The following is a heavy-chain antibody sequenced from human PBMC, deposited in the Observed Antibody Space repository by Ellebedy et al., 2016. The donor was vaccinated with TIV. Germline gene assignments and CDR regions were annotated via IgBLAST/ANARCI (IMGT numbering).Heavy chain of an antibody. D-gene: IGHD6-19*01. J-gene: IGHJ2*01. CDR3: AGGTGWIFDL. CDR2: INQDGTVP. V-gene: IGHV3-7*03. CDR1: GITFSQYW. Sequence: PGGSLRLSCAASGITFSQYWMNWVRQAPGKGLEWLANINQDGTVPDYLDSLKGRFSISRDNAKNLLFLQMHSLRDDDTAMYYRAGGTGWIFDLWGRGTLVTVSS.